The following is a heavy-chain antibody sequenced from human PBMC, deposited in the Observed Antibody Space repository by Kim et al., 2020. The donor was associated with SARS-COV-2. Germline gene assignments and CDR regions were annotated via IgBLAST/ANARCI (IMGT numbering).Heavy chain of an antibody. D-gene: IGHD6-19*01. CDR1: GFSISDYA. V-gene: IGHV3-23*01. J-gene: IGHJ4*01. Sequence: GGSLRLSCAASGFSISDYAMSWVRQAPGKGLEWVCGSGSSTFYADSVEGRFIISRDNSKNTLYLQMNSLSAEDTAVYYCVKGAAGNFDSWGPGTLVPVSS. CDR3: VKGAAGNFDS. CDR2: GSGSST.